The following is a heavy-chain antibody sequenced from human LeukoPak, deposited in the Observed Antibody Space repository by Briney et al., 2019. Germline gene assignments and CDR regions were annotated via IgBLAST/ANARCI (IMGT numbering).Heavy chain of an antibody. Sequence: GSLTLSCAASRFTFSDYYMSWIRQAPGKGLECVSYISSSGSTIYYTDSVKGRFTISRDNAKNSLYLQMNSLRAEDTAVYFCARDSAPSIASRPYPDYWGQGGLRSVSS. V-gene: IGHV3-11*04. CDR2: ISSSGSTI. CDR1: RFTFSDYY. J-gene: IGHJ4*02. CDR3: ARDSAPSIASRPYPDY. D-gene: IGHD6-6*01.